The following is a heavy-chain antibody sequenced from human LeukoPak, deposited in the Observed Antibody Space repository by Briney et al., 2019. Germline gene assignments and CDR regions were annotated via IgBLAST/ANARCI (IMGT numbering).Heavy chain of an antibody. D-gene: IGHD5-12*01. CDR1: GGSISSYY. J-gene: IGHJ4*02. CDR3: ASSGGGYVLDS. CDR2: IYYSGST. V-gene: IGHV4-59*08. Sequence: SETLSLTCTVSGGSISSYYWNWIRQPPGKGLEWIRYIYYSGSTYYNPSLKSRVTMSVDMSKNQFSLKLSSVTAADTAVYYCASSGGGYVLDSWGQGTLVTVSS.